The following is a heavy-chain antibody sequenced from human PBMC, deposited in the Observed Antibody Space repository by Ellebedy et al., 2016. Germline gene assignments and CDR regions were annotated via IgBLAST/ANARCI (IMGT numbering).Heavy chain of an antibody. CDR3: TRGAGGSFVDS. J-gene: IGHJ4*02. V-gene: IGHV3-48*04. Sequence: GGSLRLSXAVSGFTFSSYSFNWIRQAPGKGLEWVSHISSSGSLKFYADSLRDRFTISRDNAKNLLHLQMNSLTAEDTAVYFCTRGAGGSFVDSWGQGVLVTVSS. CDR1: GFTFSSYS. CDR2: ISSSGSLK. D-gene: IGHD1-26*01.